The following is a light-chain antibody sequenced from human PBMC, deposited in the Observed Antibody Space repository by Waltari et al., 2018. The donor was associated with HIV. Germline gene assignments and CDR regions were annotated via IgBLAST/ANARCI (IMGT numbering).Light chain of an antibody. J-gene: IGLJ2*01. CDR2: SNN. Sequence: HSVLTQPPSASGNPGHRVTTSCSGDISKIGIHHVYWYQQFPGTAPKLLIYSNNQRPSGVPDRFSGSKSGTSASLVISGLRSEDEADYYCAAWDDSLSGVFGGGTKVTVL. V-gene: IGLV1-47*02. CDR3: AAWDDSLSGV. CDR1: ISKIGIHH.